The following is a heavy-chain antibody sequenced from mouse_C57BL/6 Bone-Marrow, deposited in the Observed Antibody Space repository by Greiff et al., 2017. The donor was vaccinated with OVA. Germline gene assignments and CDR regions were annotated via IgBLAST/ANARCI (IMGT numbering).Heavy chain of an antibody. V-gene: IGHV1-63*01. D-gene: IGHD1-1*01. J-gene: IGHJ3*01. Sequence: QVQLKESGAELVRPGTSVKMSCKASGYTFTNYWIGWAKQRPGHGLEWIGDIYPGGGYTNYNEKFKGKATLTADKSSSTAYMQFSSLTSEYSAIYYCARSGYYYGFAYWGQGTLVTVSA. CDR1: GYTFTNYW. CDR3: ARSGYYYGFAY. CDR2: IYPGGGYT.